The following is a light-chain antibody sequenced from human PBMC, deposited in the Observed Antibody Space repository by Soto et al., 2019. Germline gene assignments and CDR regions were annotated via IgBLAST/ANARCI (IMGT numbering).Light chain of an antibody. Sequence: IQLTQSPSSLSASVGDRVTITCWASQGISSSLIWYQQTPGKAPKLLISTASTLQSGVPSRFSGSGSGTDFTLTIGSLQPEDFATYYCQQLDSFPLTFGGGTKVEIK. CDR1: QGISSS. CDR3: QQLDSFPLT. V-gene: IGKV1-9*01. J-gene: IGKJ4*01. CDR2: TAS.